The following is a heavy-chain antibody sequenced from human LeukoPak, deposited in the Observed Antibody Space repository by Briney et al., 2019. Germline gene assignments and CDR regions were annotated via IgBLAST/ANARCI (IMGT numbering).Heavy chain of an antibody. V-gene: IGHV1-46*01. CDR1: GCTFTSYY. D-gene: IGHD1-14*01. CDR2: INPSGGST. J-gene: IGHJ3*02. CDR3: ARAFTVTGGAFDI. Sequence: ASVKVSCKASGCTFTSYYMHWVRQAPGQGLEWMGIINPSGGSTSYAQKFQGRVTMTRDTSTSTVYMELSSLRSEDTAVYYCARAFTVTGGAFDIWGQGTMVTVSS.